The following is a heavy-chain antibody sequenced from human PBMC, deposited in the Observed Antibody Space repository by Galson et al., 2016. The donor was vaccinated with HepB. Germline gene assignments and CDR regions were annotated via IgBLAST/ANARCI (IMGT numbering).Heavy chain of an antibody. CDR3: TRTFVY. D-gene: IGHD2/OR15-2a*01. J-gene: IGHJ4*01. Sequence: SLRLSCAASGFTFGDYAMSWVRQAPGKGLEWVGLIRSKAYGGTTEYAASVKGRFTILRDDSKSIAYLQMNSMKTEDTAVYYCTRTFVYWGHGTLVTVSS. V-gene: IGHV3-49*04. CDR1: GFTFGDYA. CDR2: IRSKAYGGTT.